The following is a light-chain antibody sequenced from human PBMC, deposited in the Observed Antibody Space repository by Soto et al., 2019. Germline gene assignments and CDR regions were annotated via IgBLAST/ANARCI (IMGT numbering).Light chain of an antibody. V-gene: IGKV1-27*01. J-gene: IGKJ4*01. CDR1: QGIGNT. CDR2: GAS. CDR3: QKYNSAPHT. Sequence: IQMTQSPSSLSASLGDRVTITCRASQGIGNTLAWYQQQPGKVPKLLIFGASTLQSGVPSRFSGSGSGTDFTLTISSLQPEDVATYYCQKYNSAPHTFGGGTKVDIK.